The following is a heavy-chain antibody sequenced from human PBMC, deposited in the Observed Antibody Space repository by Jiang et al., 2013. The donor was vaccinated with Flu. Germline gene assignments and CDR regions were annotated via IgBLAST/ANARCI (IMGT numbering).Heavy chain of an antibody. V-gene: IGHV1-69*01. CDR1: GGTFRTNA. Sequence: SGAEVKKPGSSVKVSCKASGGTFRTNAISWVRQAPGHGFEWMGGIIPLLETPHYAQKFQGRITITADESTSTAYMHLTSLRSDDTAIYYCARDEGDGYLLLGSWGQGTPVTVSS. J-gene: IGHJ5*02. D-gene: IGHD5-24*01. CDR2: IIPLLETP. CDR3: ARDEGDGYLLLGS.